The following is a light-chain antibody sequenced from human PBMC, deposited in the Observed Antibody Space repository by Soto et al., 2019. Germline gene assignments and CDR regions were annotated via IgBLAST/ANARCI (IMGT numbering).Light chain of an antibody. CDR3: CSYASAYNFCV. V-gene: IGLV2-11*01. Sequence: QSALTQPRSVSGSPGQSVTISCTGTNSDVGGYNYVSWYQQHPGKAPKVMIYDVSRRPSGVPDRFSGSKSGNTASLTISGLQAEDEADYYCCSYASAYNFCVFGGGTKLTV. CDR1: NSDVGGYNY. CDR2: DVS. J-gene: IGLJ3*02.